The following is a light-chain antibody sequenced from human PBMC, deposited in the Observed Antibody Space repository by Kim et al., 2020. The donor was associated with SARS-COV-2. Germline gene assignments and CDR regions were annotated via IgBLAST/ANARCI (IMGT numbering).Light chain of an antibody. J-gene: IGLJ1*01. CDR1: SSDVGGYNY. Sequence: QSALTQPASVSGSPGQSITISCTGTSSDVGGYNYVSWYQQHPGKAPKLMIYDVSNRPSGVSNRFSGSKSGNTASLTISGLQAEDEADYYCGSYTSRNTLYVFGTGTKVTVL. CDR2: DVS. V-gene: IGLV2-14*03. CDR3: GSYTSRNTLYV.